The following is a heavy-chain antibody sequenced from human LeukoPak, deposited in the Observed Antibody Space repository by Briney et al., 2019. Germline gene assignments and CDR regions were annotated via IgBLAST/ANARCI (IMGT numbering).Heavy chain of an antibody. Sequence: PGGSLRLSCAASGFTFSNYAMSWVRQVPGKGLEWVSDISGSGGSTYYADSVKGRFTISRDNSMNTLFVQMNSLRAEDTAVYYCAKTTLRYCSGGTCYVDHWGQGTLVTVSS. CDR2: ISGSGGST. V-gene: IGHV3-23*01. CDR1: GFTFSNYA. D-gene: IGHD2-15*01. CDR3: AKTTLRYCSGGTCYVDH. J-gene: IGHJ4*02.